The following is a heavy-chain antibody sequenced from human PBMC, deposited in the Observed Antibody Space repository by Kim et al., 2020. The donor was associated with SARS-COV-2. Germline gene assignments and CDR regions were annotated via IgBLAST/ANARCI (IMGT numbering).Heavy chain of an antibody. CDR3: ALRPGHSSGWYIDN. CDR2: ISYDGDKI. J-gene: IGHJ4*02. CDR1: GFAFSYYG. Sequence: GGSLRLSCVGSGFAFSYYGMHWVRQAPGKGPEWLAVISYDGDKIYYADSVKGRFTISRDNSKNTLYLEMNSLRVEDTALYYCALRPGHSSGWYIDNWGQGTRVTVSS. D-gene: IGHD6-19*01. V-gene: IGHV3-30*03.